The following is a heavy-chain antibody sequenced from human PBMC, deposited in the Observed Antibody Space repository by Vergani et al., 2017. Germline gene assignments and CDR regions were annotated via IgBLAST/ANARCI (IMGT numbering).Heavy chain of an antibody. CDR2: ISAYNGNT. D-gene: IGHD1-26*01. CDR1: GYTFTSYG. V-gene: IGHV1-18*01. Sequence: QVQLVQSGAEVKKPGASVKVSCKAPGYTFTSYGISWVRQAPGQGLEWMGWISAYNGNTNYAQKLQGRVTMTTDTSTSTAYMELRSLRSDDTAVYYCARGLGRIVGATNRRDAFDIWGQGTMVTVSS. CDR3: ARGLGRIVGATNRRDAFDI. J-gene: IGHJ3*02.